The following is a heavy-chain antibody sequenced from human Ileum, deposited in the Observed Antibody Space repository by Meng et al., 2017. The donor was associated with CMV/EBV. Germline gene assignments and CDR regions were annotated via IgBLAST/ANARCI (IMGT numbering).Heavy chain of an antibody. V-gene: IGHV1-2*02. J-gene: IGHJ4*02. Sequence: KVSCKACGYTFTAYKIHWVRQAPGQGLEWMGWINPNMGGPTYAQKFKDRVTVTKDTSISTVYMEVNSLTSDDTAVYYCARAGDDYFDLWGQGTLVTVSS. CDR1: GYTFTAYK. CDR3: ARAGDDYFDL. D-gene: IGHD5-24*01. CDR2: INPNMGGP.